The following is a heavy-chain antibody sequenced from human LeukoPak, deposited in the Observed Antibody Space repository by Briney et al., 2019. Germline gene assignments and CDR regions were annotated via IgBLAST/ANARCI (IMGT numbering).Heavy chain of an antibody. CDR1: GFTFSDYY. V-gene: IGHV3-11*06. Sequence: PGGSLRLSCAVSGFTFSDYYMSWIRQAPGKGLEWISYISHTSSTRNYADSVKGRFTISRDNAKNSLYLQMNSLRAEDTAVYYCARDREYSSSWYIVLGMWFDPWGQGTLVTVSS. D-gene: IGHD6-13*01. J-gene: IGHJ5*02. CDR3: ARDREYSSSWYIVLGMWFDP. CDR2: ISHTSSTR.